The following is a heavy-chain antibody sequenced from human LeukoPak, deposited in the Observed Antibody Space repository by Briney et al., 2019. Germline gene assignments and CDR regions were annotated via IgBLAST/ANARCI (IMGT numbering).Heavy chain of an antibody. CDR2: IRSKANSYAT. CDR1: GFTFSGSA. J-gene: IGHJ4*02. CDR3: TTLVRGVILH. Sequence: PGGSLRLSCAASGFTFSGSAMHWVRQASGKGLEWVGRIRSKANSYATAYAASVEGRFTISRDDSKNTAYLQMNSLKTEDTAVYYCTTLVRGVILHWGQGTLVTVSS. D-gene: IGHD3-10*01. V-gene: IGHV3-73*01.